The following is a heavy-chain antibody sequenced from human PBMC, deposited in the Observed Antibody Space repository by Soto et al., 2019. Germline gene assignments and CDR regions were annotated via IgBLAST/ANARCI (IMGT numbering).Heavy chain of an antibody. J-gene: IGHJ6*02. CDR2: ISYDGSNK. CDR3: AKAPGGELQGGSAHGMDV. CDR1: GFTFSSYG. Sequence: GGSLRLSCAASGFTFSSYGMHWVRQAPGKGLEWVAVISYDGSNKYYADSVKGRFTISRDNSKNTLYLQMNSLRAEDTAVYYCAKAPGGELQGGSAHGMDVWGQGTTVTVSS. V-gene: IGHV3-30*18. D-gene: IGHD1-7*01.